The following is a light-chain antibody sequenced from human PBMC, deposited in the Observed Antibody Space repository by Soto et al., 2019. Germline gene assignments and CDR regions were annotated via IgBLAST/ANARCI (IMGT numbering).Light chain of an antibody. CDR3: QQYGASPNT. V-gene: IGKV3-20*01. Sequence: EIVLTQSPGTLSLSPGERATLSCRASQSVSSNYLAWYQQKPGQAPRLLIYAASSRATDIPDRFSGSGSGTDFTLTISRLEAEDSGVYYCQQYGASPNTFGQGTQLEIK. CDR2: AAS. J-gene: IGKJ5*01. CDR1: QSVSSNY.